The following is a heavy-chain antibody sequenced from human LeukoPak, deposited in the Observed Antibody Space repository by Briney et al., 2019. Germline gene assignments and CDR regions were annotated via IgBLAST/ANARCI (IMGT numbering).Heavy chain of an antibody. D-gene: IGHD3-3*02. CDR2: INPSSGGT. CDR3: ARGRISPDY. CDR1: GFTFSSYE. J-gene: IGHJ4*02. Sequence: GGSLRLSCAASGFTFSSYEMNWVRQAPGKGLEWVSGINPSSGGTYYADSVKGRFTISRDNSKNTLYLEMNSLRAEDTAVYYCARGRISPDYWGQGTLVTVSS. V-gene: IGHV3-23*01.